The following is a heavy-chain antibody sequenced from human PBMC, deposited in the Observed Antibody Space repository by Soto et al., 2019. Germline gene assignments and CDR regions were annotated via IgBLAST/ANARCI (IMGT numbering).Heavy chain of an antibody. CDR1: GGTFSSYA. CDR3: ARAGLTIFGVVIIQSDAFDI. D-gene: IGHD3-3*01. J-gene: IGHJ3*02. CDR2: IIPILGIA. Sequence: GASVKVSCKASGGTFSSYAISWVRQAPGQGLEWMGRIIPILGIANYAQKFQGRVTITADKSTSTAYMELSSLRSEDTAVYYCARAGLTIFGVVIIQSDAFDIWGQGTMVTVSS. V-gene: IGHV1-69*04.